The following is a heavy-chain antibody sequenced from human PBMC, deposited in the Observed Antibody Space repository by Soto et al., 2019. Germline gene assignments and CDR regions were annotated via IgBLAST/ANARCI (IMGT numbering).Heavy chain of an antibody. CDR2: IYSSGGT. J-gene: IGHJ5*02. D-gene: IGHD3-3*01. V-gene: IGHV4-4*07. Sequence: SETLSLTCTVSGGAISGYYWTWIRQSAGKGLEWIGRIYSSGGTKYNPSLQSRVTMSLDTSKNQFSLRLTSVTAADTAVYYCARGQRFSDSFDPWGQGTLVTISS. CDR3: ARGQRFSDSFDP. CDR1: GGAISGYY.